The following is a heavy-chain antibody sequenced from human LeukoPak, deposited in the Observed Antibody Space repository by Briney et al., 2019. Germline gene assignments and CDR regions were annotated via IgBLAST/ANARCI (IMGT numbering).Heavy chain of an antibody. V-gene: IGHV3-73*01. CDR1: GFTFSVSA. J-gene: IGHJ4*02. D-gene: IGHD3-3*01. CDR3: ARLLRFLEWPHFDY. CDR2: IRSKANSYAT. Sequence: PGGSLRLSCAASGFTFSVSAMHSVRQASGKGLEWVGRIRSKANSYATAHAASVKGRFTISRDDSKNTAYLQMNSLKTEDTAVYYCARLLRFLEWPHFDYWGQGTLVTVSS.